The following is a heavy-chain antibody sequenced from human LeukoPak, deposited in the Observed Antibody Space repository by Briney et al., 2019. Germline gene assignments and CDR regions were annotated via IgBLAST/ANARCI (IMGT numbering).Heavy chain of an antibody. CDR2: IYYSGST. V-gene: IGHV4-59*01. CDR1: GGSISSYY. D-gene: IGHD3-22*01. J-gene: IGHJ4*02. Sequence: AETLSLTCTVSGGSISSYYWSWIWQPPGKGLEWIGYIYYSGSTNYYPYLKSRVTISVDTSKNQFSLKLSSVTAADTAVYYCARDGSSGYTPFDYWGQGALVSVSS. CDR3: ARDGSSGYTPFDY.